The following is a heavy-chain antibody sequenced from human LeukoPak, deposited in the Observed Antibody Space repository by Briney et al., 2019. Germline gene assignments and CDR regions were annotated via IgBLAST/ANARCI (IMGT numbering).Heavy chain of an antibody. CDR2: IIPIFGTA. D-gene: IGHD3-10*01. J-gene: IGHJ6*04. CDR1: GYTLTELS. Sequence: SVKVSCKVSGYTLTELSMHWVRQAPGQGLEWMGGIIPIFGTANYAQKFQGRVTITADKSTSTAYMELSSLRSEDTAVYYCARSFKVVRGVIDYYYYGMDVWGKGTTVTVSS. CDR3: ARSFKVVRGVIDYYYYGMDV. V-gene: IGHV1-69*06.